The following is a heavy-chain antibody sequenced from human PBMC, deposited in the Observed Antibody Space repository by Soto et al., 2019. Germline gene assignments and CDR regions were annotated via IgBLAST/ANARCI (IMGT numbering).Heavy chain of an antibody. CDR3: ARDQGSSGYFDY. Sequence: QVQLVESGGGVVQPGRSLRLSCAASGFTFSSYAMHWVRQAPGKGLEWVAVISYDGSNKYYADSVKGRFTISRDNSKNPLYLQMNSLRAEDTAVYYCARDQGSSGYFDYWGQGTLVTVSS. CDR1: GFTFSSYA. J-gene: IGHJ4*02. D-gene: IGHD6-25*01. CDR2: ISYDGSNK. V-gene: IGHV3-30-3*01.